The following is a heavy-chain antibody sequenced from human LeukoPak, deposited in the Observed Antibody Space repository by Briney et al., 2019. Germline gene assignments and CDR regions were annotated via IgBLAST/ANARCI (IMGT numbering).Heavy chain of an antibody. J-gene: IGHJ6*03. D-gene: IGHD3-10*01. CDR3: AKKAPGGSGSPAYYYYYIDV. Sequence: GGSLRLSCAASGFTFSSYAMSWVRQAPGKGLEWVSVISGSGGSTYYAGSVKGRFTISRDNSKNTLYLQMNSLRAEDTAVYYCAKKAPGGSGSPAYYYYYIDVWGKGTTVTVSS. CDR1: GFTFSSYA. CDR2: ISGSGGST. V-gene: IGHV3-23*01.